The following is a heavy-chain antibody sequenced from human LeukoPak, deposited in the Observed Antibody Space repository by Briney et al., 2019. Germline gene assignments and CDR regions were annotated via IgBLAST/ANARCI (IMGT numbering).Heavy chain of an antibody. CDR3: ARESNNYYSGMDV. J-gene: IGHJ6*02. CDR2: ISSRGSTV. CDR1: GFTFSSFE. V-gene: IGHV3-48*03. Sequence: TGGSLRLSCAASGFTFSSFEMNWVGQAPGKGLEWVSYISSRGSTVYYADSVQGRFTISRDNIKNSLSLQMNSLRAEDTAVYYCARESNNYYSGMDVWGQGTTVTVSS.